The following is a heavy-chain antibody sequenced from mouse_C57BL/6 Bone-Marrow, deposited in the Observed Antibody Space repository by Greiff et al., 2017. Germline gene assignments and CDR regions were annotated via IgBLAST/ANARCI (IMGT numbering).Heavy chain of an antibody. V-gene: IGHV3-6*01. J-gene: IGHJ3*01. CDR3: ARKDSSGYLAWFAY. CDR2: ISYDGSN. D-gene: IGHD3-2*02. CDR1: GYSITSGYY. Sequence: EVQLVESGPGLVKPSQSLSLTCSVTGYSITSGYYWNWIRQFPGNKLEWMGYISYDGSNNYNPSLKNRISITRDTSKNQFFLTLNSVTTEDTATYYCARKDSSGYLAWFAYWGQGTLVTVSA.